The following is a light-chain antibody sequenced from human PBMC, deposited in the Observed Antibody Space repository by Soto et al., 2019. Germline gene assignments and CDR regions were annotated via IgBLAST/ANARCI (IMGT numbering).Light chain of an antibody. V-gene: IGKV3-20*01. CDR1: QSVDSSY. CDR3: QLYGSSPSYT. Sequence: EIVLTQSPGTLSLSPGERATLFCRASQSVDSSYLAWYQQKPGQAPRLLIYGASSRATGIPDRFSGSGSGTDFTLTISILEPEDFAVYYCQLYGSSPSYTFGQGTKLEIK. J-gene: IGKJ2*01. CDR2: GAS.